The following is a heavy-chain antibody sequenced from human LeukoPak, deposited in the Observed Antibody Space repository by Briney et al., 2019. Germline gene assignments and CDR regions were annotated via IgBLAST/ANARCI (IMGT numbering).Heavy chain of an antibody. CDR2: ISSSGSTI. D-gene: IGHD3-22*01. CDR1: GFTFSSYE. Sequence: GGSLRLSCAASGFTFSSYEMNWVRQAPGKGLEWVSYISSSGSTIYYADSVKGRFTISRDNAKNSLCLQMNSLRAEDTDVYYCARDWGYYYDSSGYYEVWGQGTLVTVSS. V-gene: IGHV3-48*03. J-gene: IGHJ4*02. CDR3: ARDWGYYYDSSGYYEV.